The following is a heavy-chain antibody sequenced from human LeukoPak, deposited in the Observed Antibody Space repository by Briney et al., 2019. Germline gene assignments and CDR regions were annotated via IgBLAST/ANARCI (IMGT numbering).Heavy chain of an antibody. V-gene: IGHV1-58*02. CDR2: IVVGSGNT. CDR1: GFTFTTSA. Sequence: TSVKVSCKASGFTFTTSAMQWVRQARGQRLEWIGWIVVGSGNTNYAQKSQERVTITRDMSTSTAYMELSSLRSEDTAVYYCAADSRRTYYDFWSGYWYAFDIWGQGTMVTVSS. CDR3: AADSRRTYYDFWSGYWYAFDI. D-gene: IGHD3-3*01. J-gene: IGHJ3*02.